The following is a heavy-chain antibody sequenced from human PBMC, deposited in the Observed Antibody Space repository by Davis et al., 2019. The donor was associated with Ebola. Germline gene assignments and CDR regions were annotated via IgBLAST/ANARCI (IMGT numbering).Heavy chain of an antibody. D-gene: IGHD6-6*01. CDR2: PNGYNGNT. CDR1: GYTFHTYC. Sequence: SVTVPCQASGYTFHTYCIRGLRQAAAQGREGVGWPNGYNGNTNYAQKLQGRVTMTTDTSTSTAYMELRSLRSDDTAVYYCARGRYPTSSLDYWGQGTLVTVSS. J-gene: IGHJ4*02. CDR3: ARGRYPTSSLDY. V-gene: IGHV1-18*04.